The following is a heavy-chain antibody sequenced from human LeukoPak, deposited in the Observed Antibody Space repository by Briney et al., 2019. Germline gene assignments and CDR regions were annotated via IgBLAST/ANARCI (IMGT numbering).Heavy chain of an antibody. CDR1: GGSISSGGYY. V-gene: IGHV4-31*03. D-gene: IGHD5-18*01. Sequence: PQTLSLTCTVSGGSISSGGYYWSWIRQHPGKGLEWIGYIYYSGSTYYNPSLKSRVTISVDTSKNQFSLKLSSVTAADTAVYYCARDRRGYSYGYGGFWFDPWGQGTLVTVSS. CDR3: ARDRRGYSYGYGGFWFDP. CDR2: IYYSGST. J-gene: IGHJ5*02.